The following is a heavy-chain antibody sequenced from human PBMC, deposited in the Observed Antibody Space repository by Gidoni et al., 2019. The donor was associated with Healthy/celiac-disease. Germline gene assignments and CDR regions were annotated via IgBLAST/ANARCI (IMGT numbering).Heavy chain of an antibody. V-gene: IGHV3-48*02. Sequence: EVQLVESGGGLVQPGGSLRLSCAASGLTFSSYSMNWVRQAPGKGLEWVSYISSSSSTIYYADSVKGRFTISRDNAKNSLYLQMNSLRDEDTAVYYCARDPKVGATVAPDQDYWGQGTLVTVSS. J-gene: IGHJ4*02. D-gene: IGHD1-26*01. CDR2: ISSSSSTI. CDR3: ARDPKVGATVAPDQDY. CDR1: GLTFSSYS.